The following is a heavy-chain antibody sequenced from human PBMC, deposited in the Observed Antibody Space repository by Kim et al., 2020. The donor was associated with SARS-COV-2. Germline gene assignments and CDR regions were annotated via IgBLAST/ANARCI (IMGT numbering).Heavy chain of an antibody. CDR2: ISAYNGNT. CDR1: GYTFTSYG. CDR3: ARGGRRVTTDNWFDP. Sequence: ASVKVSCKASGYTFTSYGISWVRQAPGQGLEWMGWISAYNGNTNYAQKLQGRVTMTTDTSTSTAYMELRSLRSDDTAVYYCARGGRRVTTDNWFDPWGQGTLVTVSS. V-gene: IGHV1-18*01. J-gene: IGHJ5*02. D-gene: IGHD4-17*01.